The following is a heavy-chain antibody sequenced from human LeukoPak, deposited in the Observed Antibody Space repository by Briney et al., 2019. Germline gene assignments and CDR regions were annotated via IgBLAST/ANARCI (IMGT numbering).Heavy chain of an antibody. CDR2: ISGSGGDT. D-gene: IGHD6-19*01. CDR3: AKTTTGYSSGRYPGWPVDY. CDR1: GFTFSSHA. Sequence: GGSLRLSCAASGFTFSSHAVYWVRQAPGKGLEWVSGISGSGGDTYYADSVKGRFTISRDNSKNTVYLQMNSLSTEDTAVYYCAKTTTGYSSGRYPGWPVDYWGQGTLVTVSS. V-gene: IGHV3-23*01. J-gene: IGHJ4*02.